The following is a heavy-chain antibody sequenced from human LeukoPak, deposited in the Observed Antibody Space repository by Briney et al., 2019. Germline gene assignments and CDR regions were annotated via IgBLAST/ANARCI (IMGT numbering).Heavy chain of an antibody. CDR2: IIPTFGTA. V-gene: IGHV1-69*05. Sequence: SVKVSCKASGGTFSSYAISWVRQAPGQGLEWMGGIIPTFGTANYAQKFQGRVTITTDESTSTAYMELSSLRSEDTAVYYCACSGYYLEGTYNWFDPWGQGTLVTVSS. CDR3: ACSGYYLEGTYNWFDP. CDR1: GGTFSSYA. D-gene: IGHD3-22*01. J-gene: IGHJ5*02.